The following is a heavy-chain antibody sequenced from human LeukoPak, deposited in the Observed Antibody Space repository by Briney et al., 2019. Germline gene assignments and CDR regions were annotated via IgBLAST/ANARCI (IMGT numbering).Heavy chain of an antibody. J-gene: IGHJ4*02. V-gene: IGHV3-7*01. CDR3: AKVESYNAYDY. CDR1: GFTFRNYW. CDR2: INEDETER. D-gene: IGHD5-24*01. Sequence: PGGSLRLSCVVSGFTFRNYWMSWLRQTPGKGLEWVANINEDETERYYVASVEGRFTVSRDNGKNSLYLQMNGLRAEDSAVYYCAKVESYNAYDYWGQGTLVTVSS.